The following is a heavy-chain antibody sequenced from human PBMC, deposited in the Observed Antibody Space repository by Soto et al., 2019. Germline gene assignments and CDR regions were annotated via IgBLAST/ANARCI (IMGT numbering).Heavy chain of an antibody. D-gene: IGHD2-2*01. CDR1: GFTFSSYW. Sequence: PGGSLRLSCAASGFTFSSYWMHWVRQAPGKGLVWVSRINSDGSSTSYADSVKGRFTISRDNAKNTLYLQMNSLRAEDTAVYYCAREGTSWYSNPPRPFDYWGQGTLVTVSS. J-gene: IGHJ4*02. CDR3: AREGTSWYSNPPRPFDY. V-gene: IGHV3-74*01. CDR2: INSDGSST.